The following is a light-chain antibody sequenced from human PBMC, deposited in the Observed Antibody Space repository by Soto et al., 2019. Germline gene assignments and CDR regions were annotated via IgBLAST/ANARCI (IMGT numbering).Light chain of an antibody. CDR3: CSYAGSSTFV. CDR2: EVS. CDR1: SSDVGSYNF. V-gene: IGLV2-23*02. J-gene: IGLJ1*01. Sequence: QSALTQPASVSGSPGQSITISCTGTSSDVGSYNFVSWYQHHPGKAPKLMIYEVSKRPSGVSTRFSGSKSGNTASLTISGLQAEVEGDYYCCSYAGSSTFVFGTGTKLTVL.